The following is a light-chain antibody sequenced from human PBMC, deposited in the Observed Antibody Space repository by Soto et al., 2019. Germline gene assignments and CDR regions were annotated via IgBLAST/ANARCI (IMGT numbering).Light chain of an antibody. CDR3: QQYGSSPPWT. CDR1: QSVSSSY. Sequence: EIVLTQSQVTLSLSPGERATLSCRASQSVSSSYLACYQQKPGQAPRLLIYGASSTATGIPDRFSGSGSGTDFTLTISRLEPEDFAVYYCQQYGSSPPWTFGQGTKVDIK. V-gene: IGKV3-20*01. CDR2: GAS. J-gene: IGKJ1*01.